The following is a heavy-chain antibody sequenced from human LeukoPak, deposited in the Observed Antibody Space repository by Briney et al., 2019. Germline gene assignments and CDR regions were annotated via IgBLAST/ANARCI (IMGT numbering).Heavy chain of an antibody. D-gene: IGHD4-17*01. CDR2: IKQDGSEK. V-gene: IGHV3-7*01. CDR3: ARSLYGDPPAY. J-gene: IGHJ4*02. CDR1: GFTFSSYW. Sequence: PGGSLRLSCAASGFTFSSYWMCWVRQAPGKGLEWVANIKQDGSEKYYVDSVKGRFTISRDNAKNSLYLQMNSLRAEDTAVYYCARSLYGDPPAYWGQGTLVTVSS.